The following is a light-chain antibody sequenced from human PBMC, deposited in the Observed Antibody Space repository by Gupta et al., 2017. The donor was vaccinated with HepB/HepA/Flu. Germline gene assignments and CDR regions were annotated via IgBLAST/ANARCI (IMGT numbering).Light chain of an antibody. CDR3: QQYGSSLRA. V-gene: IGKV3-20*01. J-gene: IGKJ1*01. CDR1: QSVINNY. Sequence: DIVLTQSPGTLSLSPGERAILSCRASQSVINNYLAWYQQKPGQAPRLLMYGASSRATGIPDRFSGSGSGTDFALNISRLEPDDFAVYYCQQYGSSLRAFGPGTKVELK. CDR2: GAS.